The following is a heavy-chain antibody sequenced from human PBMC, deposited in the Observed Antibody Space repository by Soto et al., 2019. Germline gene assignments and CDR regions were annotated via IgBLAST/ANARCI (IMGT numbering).Heavy chain of an antibody. D-gene: IGHD3-10*01. CDR2: IDPSDSYT. J-gene: IGHJ6*02. CDR1: GYSFTSYW. CDR3: ARPNSGSYSTYYYCGMDV. Sequence: GESLKISCKGSGYSFTSYWISWVRQMPGKGLEWMGRIDPSDSYTNYSPSFQGHVTISADKSISTAYLQWSSLKASDTAMYYCARPNSGSYSTYYYCGMDVWGQGTTVTVSS. V-gene: IGHV5-10-1*01.